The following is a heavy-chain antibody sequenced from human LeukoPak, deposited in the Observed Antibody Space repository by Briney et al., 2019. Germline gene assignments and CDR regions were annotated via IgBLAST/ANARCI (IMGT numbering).Heavy chain of an antibody. CDR3: AKDIGTGFGESVFDY. CDR1: GFTFDDYA. CDR2: ISWNSGSV. V-gene: IGHV3-9*01. D-gene: IGHD3-10*01. Sequence: GGSLRLSCAASGFTFDDYAMHWVRQAPGKGLEWVSGISWNSGSVGYADSVKGRFTISRDNAKNSLYLQMNSLRAEDTALYYCAKDIGTGFGESVFDYWGQGTLVTVSS. J-gene: IGHJ4*02.